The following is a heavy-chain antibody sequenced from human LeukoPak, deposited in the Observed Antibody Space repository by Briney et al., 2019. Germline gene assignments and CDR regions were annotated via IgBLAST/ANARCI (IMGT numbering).Heavy chain of an antibody. V-gene: IGHV3-30*02. CDR3: AKDKVSQSYQKYYFEY. J-gene: IGHJ4*02. CDR1: GFTLTTSG. Sequence: SGGSLRLSCAASGFTLTTSGMHWVRQAPGKGPEWVAFIRSDGSNKYHADSVQGRFTISRDNSKNTLYLQMKSLSAEDTAVYYCAKDKVSQSYQKYYFEYWGQGTLVSVSS. CDR2: IRSDGSNK. D-gene: IGHD3-16*02.